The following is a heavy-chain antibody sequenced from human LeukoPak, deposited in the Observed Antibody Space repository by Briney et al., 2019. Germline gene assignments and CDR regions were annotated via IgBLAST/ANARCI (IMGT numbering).Heavy chain of an antibody. CDR1: GGSISSGGYY. V-gene: IGHV4-31*03. J-gene: IGHJ5*02. Sequence: SETLSLTCTVSGGSISSGGYYWSWIRLHPGKGLEWIGYIYYSGSTYYNPSLKSRVTISVDTSENQFSLRLSSVTAADTAVYYCARDQYSSSWYQIDPWGQGTLVTVSS. CDR2: IYYSGST. CDR3: ARDQYSSSWYQIDP. D-gene: IGHD6-13*01.